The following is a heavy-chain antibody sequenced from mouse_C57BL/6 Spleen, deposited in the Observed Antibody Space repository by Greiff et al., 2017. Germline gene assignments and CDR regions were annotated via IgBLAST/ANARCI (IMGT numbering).Heavy chain of an antibody. CDR3: AKGAQAEAWFAY. CDR2: INPSTGGT. Sequence: EVKLVESGPELVKPGASVKISCKASGYSFTGYYMNWVKQSPEKSLEWIGEINPSTGGTTYNQKFKAKATLTVDKSSSTAYMQLKSLTSEDSAVYYCAKGAQAEAWFAYWGQGTLVTVSA. CDR1: GYSFTGYY. V-gene: IGHV1-42*01. D-gene: IGHD3-2*02. J-gene: IGHJ3*01.